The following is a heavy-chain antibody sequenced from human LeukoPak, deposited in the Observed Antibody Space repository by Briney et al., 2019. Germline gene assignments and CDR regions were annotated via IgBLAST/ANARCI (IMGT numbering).Heavy chain of an antibody. V-gene: IGHV3-33*01. D-gene: IGHD3-16*01. CDR3: ARGPLRAFAYYYGMDV. J-gene: IGHJ6*04. Sequence: GGSLRLSCAASGFTFSSYGMHWVRQAPGKGLEWVAVIWYDGSNKYYADSVKGRFTISRDNSKNTLYLQMNSLRAEDTAVYYCARGPLRAFAYYYGMDVWGKGTTVTVSS. CDR2: IWYDGSNK. CDR1: GFTFSSYG.